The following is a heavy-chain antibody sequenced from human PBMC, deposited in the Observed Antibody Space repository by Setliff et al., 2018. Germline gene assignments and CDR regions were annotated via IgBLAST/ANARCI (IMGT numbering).Heavy chain of an antibody. CDR3: AKDPNGDYVGAFDS. Sequence: GGSLRLSCAASGFVFGTYGMHWVRQAPGKGLDWVASVRFDGSYKVYADSVKGRFTISRDNSENTLFLQMTSLRPEDTGIYYCAKDPNGDYVGAFDSWSQGVLVTVSS. CDR1: GFVFGTYG. V-gene: IGHV3-30*02. CDR2: VRFDGSYK. D-gene: IGHD4-17*01. J-gene: IGHJ5*01.